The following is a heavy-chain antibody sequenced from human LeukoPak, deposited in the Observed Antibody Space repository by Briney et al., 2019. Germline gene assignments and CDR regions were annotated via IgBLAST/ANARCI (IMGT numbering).Heavy chain of an antibody. D-gene: IGHD2-2*01. J-gene: IGHJ4*02. V-gene: IGHV3-7*01. Sequence: GGSLRLSCAASGFTFSRYWMRWVRQAPGKGLEWVANIKQEGREKYYVDSVKGRFIICRDNAQNSLYLHMNSPRAEVTAVSSCTSQPHDYWGQGTLVTVSS. CDR3: TSQPHDY. CDR2: IKQEGREK. CDR1: GFTFSRYW.